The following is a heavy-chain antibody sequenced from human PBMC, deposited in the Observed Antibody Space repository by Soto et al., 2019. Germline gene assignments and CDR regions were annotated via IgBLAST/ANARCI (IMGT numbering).Heavy chain of an antibody. V-gene: IGHV4-4*07. J-gene: IGHJ3*02. D-gene: IGHD3-22*01. CDR1: GGSINDYY. Sequence: SETLSLTCTASGGSINDYYWSWIRQPAGKGLEWIGRIYTSGSTNYNPSLKSRVTMSVDTSKNQFSLKLGSVTAADTAVYYCARVFRLYDSSGYYKGDAFDIWGQGTMVTVSS. CDR2: IYTSGST. CDR3: ARVFRLYDSSGYYKGDAFDI.